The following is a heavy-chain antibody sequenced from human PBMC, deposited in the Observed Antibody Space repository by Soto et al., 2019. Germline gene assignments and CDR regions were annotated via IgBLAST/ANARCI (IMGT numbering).Heavy chain of an antibody. D-gene: IGHD6-25*01. J-gene: IGHJ3*02. V-gene: IGHV3-21*01. CDR2: ISSSSSYI. CDR3: ARRRGRRRAAAFDI. Sequence: EVQLVESGGGLVKPGGSLRLSCAASGFTFSSYSMNWVRQAPGKGLEWVSSISSSSSYIYYADSVKGRFTISRDNAKNSLYLQMNSLRAEDTAVYYCARRRGRRRAAAFDIWGQGTMVTVSS. CDR1: GFTFSSYS.